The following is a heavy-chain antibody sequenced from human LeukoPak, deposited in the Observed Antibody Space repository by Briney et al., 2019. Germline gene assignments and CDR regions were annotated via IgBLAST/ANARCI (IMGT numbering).Heavy chain of an antibody. J-gene: IGHJ1*01. CDR2: ITNSGGNT. Sequence: GGSLRLSCAASGFTFSFYAMTWVRQGPGKGLEWVSSITNSGGNTNYADSVKGRFTISRDNSKNTLYLQMNSLRAEDTAVYYSARDLELRTCCWGQGTLVTVSS. CDR1: GFTFSFYA. CDR3: ARDLELRTCC. D-gene: IGHD3-10*01. V-gene: IGHV3-23*01.